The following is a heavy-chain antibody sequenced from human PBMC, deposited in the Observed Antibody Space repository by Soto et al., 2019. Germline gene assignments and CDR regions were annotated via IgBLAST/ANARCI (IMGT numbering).Heavy chain of an antibody. CDR1: GGSISSGGYS. V-gene: IGHV4-30-2*01. D-gene: IGHD2-2*01. CDR2: IYHSGST. CDR3: ARAFVVVPAATLGSYYFDY. Sequence: NPSETLSLTCAVSGGSISSGGYSWSWIRQPPGKGLEWIGYIYHSGSTYYNPSLKSRVTISVDRSKNQFSLKLSSVTAADTAVYYCARAFVVVPAATLGSYYFDYWGQGTLVTVSS. J-gene: IGHJ4*02.